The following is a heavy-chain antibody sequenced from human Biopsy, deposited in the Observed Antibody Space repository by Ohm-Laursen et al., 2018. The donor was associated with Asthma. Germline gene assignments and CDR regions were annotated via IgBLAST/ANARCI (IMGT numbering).Heavy chain of an antibody. Sequence: SLRLSCAATGFSFDDCAMHWVRQAPGKGLEWVSSISWNSGNIDYADSVKGRFTISRDNAKTSLYLQMQSLRPEDTAFYYCAKSADYYDSTDYLDFWGRGTLVTVSS. J-gene: IGHJ4*02. CDR2: ISWNSGNI. CDR3: AKSADYYDSTDYLDF. D-gene: IGHD3-22*01. V-gene: IGHV3-9*01. CDR1: GFSFDDCA.